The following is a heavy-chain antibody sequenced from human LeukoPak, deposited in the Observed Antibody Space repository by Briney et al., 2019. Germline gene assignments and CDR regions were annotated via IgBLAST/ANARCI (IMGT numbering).Heavy chain of an antibody. CDR3: ATSTMIVVITEGY. V-gene: IGHV1-2*02. D-gene: IGHD3-22*01. Sequence: GASVEVSCKASGYTFTGYYMHWVRQAPGQGLEWMGWINPNSGATHYAQKFQGRVTMTGDTPINTAYMDLSRLRSDDTAVYYCATSTMIVVITEGYWGQGTLVTVSS. CDR2: INPNSGAT. CDR1: GYTFTGYY. J-gene: IGHJ4*02.